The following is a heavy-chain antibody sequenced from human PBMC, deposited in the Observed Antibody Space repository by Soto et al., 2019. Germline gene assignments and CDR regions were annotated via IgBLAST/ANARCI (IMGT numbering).Heavy chain of an antibody. Sequence: QVQLVQSGAEVKKPGASVKVSCKASGYTFTSYGISWVRQAPGQGLEWMGWISAYNGNTNYAQKLQGRVTMTTDTPXXXAXXELRSLRSDDTAVYYCARLRLRTPVTPTSLPYFDYWGQGTLVTVSS. CDR3: ARLRLRTPVTPTSLPYFDY. J-gene: IGHJ4*02. D-gene: IGHD4-17*01. V-gene: IGHV1-18*01. CDR2: ISAYNGNT. CDR1: GYTFTSYG.